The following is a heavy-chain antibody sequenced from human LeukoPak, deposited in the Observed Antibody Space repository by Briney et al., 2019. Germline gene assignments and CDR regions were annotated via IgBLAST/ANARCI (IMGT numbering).Heavy chain of an antibody. J-gene: IGHJ4*02. CDR1: GSSISSSSYY. CDR2: INHSGST. Sequence: PSETRSLTCTVSGSSISSSSYYWGWIRQPPGKGLEWIGEINHSGSTNYNPSLKSRVTISVDTSKNQFSLKLSSVTAADTAVYYCAGKRSGWYRGAFDYWGQGTLVTVSS. CDR3: AGKRSGWYRGAFDY. D-gene: IGHD6-19*01. V-gene: IGHV4-39*07.